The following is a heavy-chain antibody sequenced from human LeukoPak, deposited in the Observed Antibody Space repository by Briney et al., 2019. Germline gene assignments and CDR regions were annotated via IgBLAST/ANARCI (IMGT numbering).Heavy chain of an antibody. V-gene: IGHV3-66*01. J-gene: IGHJ5*02. D-gene: IGHD3-10*01. CDR2: IYSGGST. CDR3: AKDLMRDRWFGES. CDR1: EFSVGSNY. Sequence: GGSLRLSCAASEFSVGSNYMTWVRQAPGKGLEWVSLIYSGGSTYYADSVKGRFTISRDKYRNILYLEMNSLRREDTAIYYCAKDLMRDRWFGESWGQGTLVTVSS.